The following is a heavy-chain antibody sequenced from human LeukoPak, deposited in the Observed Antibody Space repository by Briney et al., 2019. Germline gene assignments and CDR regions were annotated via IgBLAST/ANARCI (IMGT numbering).Heavy chain of an antibody. V-gene: IGHV4-39*02. CDR2: IFYTGNT. Sequence: SETLSLTCTVSGGSISSHHWGWIRQPPGKGLEWIGTIFYTGNTYYSPSLKTRVTMSVATSKNHFSLNLSSVTAADTAFYYCARRAAAAGTIPEYYFDYWGQGTLVTVSP. CDR1: GGSISSHH. J-gene: IGHJ4*02. CDR3: ARRAAAAGTIPEYYFDY. D-gene: IGHD6-13*01.